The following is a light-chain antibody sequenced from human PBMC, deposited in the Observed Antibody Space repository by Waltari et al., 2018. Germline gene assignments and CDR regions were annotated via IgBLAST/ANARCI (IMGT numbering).Light chain of an antibody. V-gene: IGLV6-57*04. CDR2: EDN. CDR1: SDSIASFY. CDR3: QSYDGSSVV. Sequence: NFMLTQPHSMSESPGKTVIISCTRSSDSIASFYVQWFQQRPGSAPPTVIFEDNQRPSGVPDRFSGSIDSSSNSASLTISGLKPEDEADYYCQSYDGSSVVFGGGTKLTVL. J-gene: IGLJ2*01.